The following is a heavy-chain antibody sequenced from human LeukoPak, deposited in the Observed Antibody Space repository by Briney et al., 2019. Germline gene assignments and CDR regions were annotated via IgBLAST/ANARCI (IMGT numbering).Heavy chain of an antibody. D-gene: IGHD2-21*01. Sequence: PSETLSLTCAVYGGSFSGYYWSWIRQPPGKGLEWIGEINHSGSTNYNPSLKSRVTISVDTSKNQFSLKLSSVTAADTAVYYCARGLLRRKGHYYYYMDVWGKGTTVTVSS. V-gene: IGHV4-34*01. CDR2: INHSGST. J-gene: IGHJ6*03. CDR3: ARGLLRRKGHYYYYMDV. CDR1: GGSFSGYY.